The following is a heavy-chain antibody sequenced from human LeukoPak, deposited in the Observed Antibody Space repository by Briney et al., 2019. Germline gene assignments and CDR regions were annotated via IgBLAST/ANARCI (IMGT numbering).Heavy chain of an antibody. V-gene: IGHV4-34*01. Sequence: SETLSLTCAVYGGSFSGYYWSWIRHPPGKGLEWIGEINHSGSTNYNPSLKSRVTISVDTSKNQFSLKLSSVTAADTAVYYCARTPLRGSYYFDYWGQGTLVTVSS. CDR3: ARTPLRGSYYFDY. CDR2: INHSGST. CDR1: GGSFSGYY. D-gene: IGHD2-15*01. J-gene: IGHJ4*02.